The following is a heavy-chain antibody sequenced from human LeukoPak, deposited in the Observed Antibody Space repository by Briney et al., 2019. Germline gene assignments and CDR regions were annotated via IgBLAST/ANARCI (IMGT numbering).Heavy chain of an antibody. CDR2: ISGSGGST. CDR1: GFTFSSYA. CDR3: ANDRTVTTPLKWFDP. V-gene: IGHV3-23*01. J-gene: IGHJ5*02. Sequence: PGVSLRLPCAASGFTFSSYAMRWVPHAPGRGLVGVSAISGSGGSTYYADPGKGRCTISRDNSKNTLYLQMNSLRAEDTAVYYCANDRTVTTPLKWFDPWGQGTLVTVSS. D-gene: IGHD4-17*01.